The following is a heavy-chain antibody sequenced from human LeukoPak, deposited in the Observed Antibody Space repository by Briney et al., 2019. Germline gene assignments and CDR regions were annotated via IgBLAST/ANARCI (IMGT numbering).Heavy chain of an antibody. Sequence: GGSLRLSCAASGFTFSSYGMHWVRQAPGKGLEWVAFIRYDGSNKYYAASVKGRFTISRDNSKNTLYLQMNSLRAEDTAVYYCAKDLLLWGQGTLVTVSS. CDR3: AKDLLL. CDR2: IRYDGSNK. CDR1: GFTFSSYG. D-gene: IGHD2-21*01. V-gene: IGHV3-30*02. J-gene: IGHJ4*02.